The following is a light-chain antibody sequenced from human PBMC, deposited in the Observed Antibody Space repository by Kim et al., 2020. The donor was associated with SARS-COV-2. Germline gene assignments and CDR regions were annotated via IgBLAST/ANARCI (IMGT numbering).Light chain of an antibody. Sequence: SPGERGTRSCRASQSGTSNYLAWYQQRLGQAPRLLSYGASSRATGIPDRFSGSGSGTDFTLTISRLEREDFAVYYCQQYGRSPITFGQGTRLEIK. J-gene: IGKJ5*01. CDR3: QQYGRSPIT. CDR2: GAS. CDR1: QSGTSNY. V-gene: IGKV3-20*01.